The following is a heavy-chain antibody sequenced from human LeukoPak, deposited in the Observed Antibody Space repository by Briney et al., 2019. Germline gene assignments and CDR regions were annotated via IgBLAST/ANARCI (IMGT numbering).Heavy chain of an antibody. CDR3: ARGRAFGVVTYKYNWFDP. CDR1: GGSISSGGYY. J-gene: IGHJ5*02. CDR2: IYYSGST. D-gene: IGHD3-3*01. Sequence: PSETLSLTCTVSGGSISSGGYYWSWIRQHPGKGLEWIGYIYYSGSTYYNPSLKSRVTISVDTSKNQFSLKLSSVTAADTAVYYCARGRAFGVVTYKYNWFDPWGQGTLVTVSS. V-gene: IGHV4-31*03.